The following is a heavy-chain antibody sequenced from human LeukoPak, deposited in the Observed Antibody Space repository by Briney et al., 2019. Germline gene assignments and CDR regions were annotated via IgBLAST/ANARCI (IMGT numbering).Heavy chain of an antibody. V-gene: IGHV3-30*03. Sequence: GGSLRLSCAASGFTFSSYGMHWVRQAPGKGLEWVAVISYDGSNKYYADSVKGRFTISRDNSKNTLYLQINSLRAEDTAVYYCARVLIAARQQAFDYWGQGTLVTVSS. CDR2: ISYDGSNK. J-gene: IGHJ4*02. CDR1: GFTFSSYG. CDR3: ARVLIAARQQAFDY. D-gene: IGHD6-6*01.